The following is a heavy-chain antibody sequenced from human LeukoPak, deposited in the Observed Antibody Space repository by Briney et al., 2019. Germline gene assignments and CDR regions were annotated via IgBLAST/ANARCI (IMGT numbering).Heavy chain of an antibody. V-gene: IGHV3-30*03. D-gene: IGHD5-12*01. J-gene: IGHJ3*02. CDR3: AREDSGYGQDDAFDI. Sequence: GRSLRLSCAASGFTFSSYGMHWVRQAPDKGLEWVAVISYDGSNKYYADSVKGRFTISRDNSKNSLYLQMNSLRAADTAVYYCAREDSGYGQDDAFDIWGQGTMVTVSS. CDR1: GFTFSSYG. CDR2: ISYDGSNK.